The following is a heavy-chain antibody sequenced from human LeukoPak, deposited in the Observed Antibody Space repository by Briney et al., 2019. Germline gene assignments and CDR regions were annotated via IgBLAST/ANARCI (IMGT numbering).Heavy chain of an antibody. Sequence: VASVKVSCKASGGTFSSYAISWVRQAPGQGLEWMGGIIPIFGTANYAQKFQGRVTITTDESTSTAYMELSSLRSEDTAVYYCVDNVGAVDYWGQGTLVTVSS. CDR1: GGTFSSYA. CDR2: IIPIFGTA. CDR3: VDNVGAVDY. J-gene: IGHJ4*02. V-gene: IGHV1-69*05. D-gene: IGHD1-26*01.